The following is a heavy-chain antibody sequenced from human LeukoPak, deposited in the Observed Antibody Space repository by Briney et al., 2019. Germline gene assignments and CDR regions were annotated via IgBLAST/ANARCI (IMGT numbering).Heavy chain of an antibody. Sequence: SETLSLTCSVSCVSTNDYYWNWVRQPPGGGLEWIGYIYTDWSTYYNPSLKSRVTISVVTSKSQCSLKLTSVTAADTAVYYCVRGDYGVFDYWGQGTLVTVSS. CDR1: CVSTNDYY. J-gene: IGHJ4*02. D-gene: IGHD4-17*01. CDR3: VRGDYGVFDY. CDR2: IYTDWST. V-gene: IGHV4-4*09.